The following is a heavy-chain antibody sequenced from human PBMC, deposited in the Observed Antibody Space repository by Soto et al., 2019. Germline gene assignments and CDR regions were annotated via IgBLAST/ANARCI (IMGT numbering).Heavy chain of an antibody. J-gene: IGHJ3*02. D-gene: IGHD6-13*01. V-gene: IGHV3-23*01. CDR1: GFTFGSFA. CDR3: ARSVTATAGTGAFDI. Sequence: GGSLRLSCAASGFTFGSFAMSWVRQAPGKGLAWVSTIRDSSDNTYYAESVKGRFIISRDTSRNTLHLRMKSLRAEDTAVYYCARSVTATAGTGAFDIWGQGTMVTVSS. CDR2: IRDSSDNT.